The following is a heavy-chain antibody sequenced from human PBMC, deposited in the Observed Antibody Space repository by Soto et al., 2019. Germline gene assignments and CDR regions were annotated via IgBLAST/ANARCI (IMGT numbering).Heavy chain of an antibody. V-gene: IGHV1-18*01. CDR2: ISAYNGNT. Sequence: GASVKVSCKASGYTFTSYGISWVRQAPGQGLEWMGWISAYNGNTNYAQKLQGRVTMTTDTSTSTAYMELRSLRSDDTAVYYCARVTEIRLQGDCDYWGQGTLVTVSS. CDR3: ARVTEIRLQGDCDY. D-gene: IGHD4-17*01. CDR1: GYTFTSYG. J-gene: IGHJ4*02.